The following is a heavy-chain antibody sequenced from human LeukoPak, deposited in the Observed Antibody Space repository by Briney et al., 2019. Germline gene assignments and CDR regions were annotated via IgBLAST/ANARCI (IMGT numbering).Heavy chain of an antibody. CDR2: IYHSGST. D-gene: IGHD6-19*01. V-gene: IGHV4-4*02. J-gene: IGHJ5*02. CDR1: GCSISSSNW. CDR3: VRGRYSSGWFKDKNWFDP. Sequence: PSGTLSLTCAVSGCSISSSNWWSWVRQPPGKGLEWIGEIYHSGSTNYNPSLKSRATISVDTSKNQFSLKLSSVTAADTAVYYCVRGRYSSGWFKDKNWFDPWGQGIPVTVSS.